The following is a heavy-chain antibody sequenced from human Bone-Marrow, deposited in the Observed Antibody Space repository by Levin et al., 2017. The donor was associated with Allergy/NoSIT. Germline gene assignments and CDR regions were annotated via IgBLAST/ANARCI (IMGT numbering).Heavy chain of an antibody. CDR2: IYYSGST. Sequence: SQTLSLTCTVSGGSISSYYWSWIRQPPGKGLEWIGYIYYSGSTNYNPSLKSRVTISVDTSKNQFSLKLSSVTAADTAVYYCAREIPGIAASGRLDYWGQGTLVTVSS. V-gene: IGHV4-59*01. CDR3: AREIPGIAASGRLDY. J-gene: IGHJ4*02. D-gene: IGHD6-13*01. CDR1: GGSISSYY.